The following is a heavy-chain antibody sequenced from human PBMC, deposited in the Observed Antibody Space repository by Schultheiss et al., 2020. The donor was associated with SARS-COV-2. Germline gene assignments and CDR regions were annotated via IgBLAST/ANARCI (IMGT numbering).Heavy chain of an antibody. D-gene: IGHD5-18*01. V-gene: IGHV3-15*01. CDR3: TTETAMVLYYYYGMDV. CDR1: GFTFSDYQ. Sequence: GGSLRLSCAASGFTFSDYQMSWIRQAPGKGLEWVGRIKSKTDGGTTDYAAPVKGRFTISRDDSKNTLYLQMNSLKTEDRAVYYCTTETAMVLYYYYGMDVWVQGTTVTGSS. J-gene: IGHJ6*02. CDR2: IKSKTDGGTT.